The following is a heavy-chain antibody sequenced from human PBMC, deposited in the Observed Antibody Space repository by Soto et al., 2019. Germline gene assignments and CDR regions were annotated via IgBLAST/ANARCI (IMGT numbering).Heavy chain of an antibody. D-gene: IGHD3-3*01. CDR1: GGSISSYY. CDR3: ARAGPFWEAWSGLWFDP. Sequence: PSETLSLTCTVSGGSISSYYWSWIRQPPGKGLEWIGYIYYSGSTNYNPSLKSRVTISVDTSKNQFSLKLSSVTAADTAVYYCARAGPFWEAWSGLWFDPWGQGTLVTVSS. CDR2: IYYSGST. J-gene: IGHJ5*02. V-gene: IGHV4-59*01.